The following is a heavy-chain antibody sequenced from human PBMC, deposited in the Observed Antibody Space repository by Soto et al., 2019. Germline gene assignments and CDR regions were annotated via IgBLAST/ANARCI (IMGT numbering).Heavy chain of an antibody. Sequence: GGSLRLSCAASGFTFSSYSMNWVRQAPGKGLEWVSYISSSSSTIYYADSVKGRFAISRDNAKNSLYLQMNSLRAEDTAVYYCASRIVPAALSPTPFDYWGQGTLVTVSS. J-gene: IGHJ4*02. CDR1: GFTFSSYS. V-gene: IGHV3-48*01. D-gene: IGHD2-2*01. CDR3: ASRIVPAALSPTPFDY. CDR2: ISSSSSTI.